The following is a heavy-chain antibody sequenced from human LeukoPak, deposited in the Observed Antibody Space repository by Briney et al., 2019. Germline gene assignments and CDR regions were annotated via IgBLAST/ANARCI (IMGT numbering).Heavy chain of an antibody. CDR1: GFTFSDYY. V-gene: IGHV3-11*04. D-gene: IGHD2-15*01. CDR2: ISSSGSTI. CDR3: ARMQKTRISGYYYMDV. Sequence: GGSLRLSCAASGFTFSDYYMSWIRQAPGKGLEWVSYISSSGSTIYYADSVEGRFTISRDNAKNSLYLQMNSLRAEDTAVYYCARMQKTRISGYYYMDVWGKGTTVTVSS. J-gene: IGHJ6*03.